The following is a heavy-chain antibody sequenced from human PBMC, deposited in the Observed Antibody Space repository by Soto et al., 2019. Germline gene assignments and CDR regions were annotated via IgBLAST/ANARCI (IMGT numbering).Heavy chain of an antibody. V-gene: IGHV3-33*01. Sequence: PGGSLRLSCAASGFTFSSYDMHWVRQAPGKGLEWVAVIWYDGSNKYYADSVKGRFTISRDNSKNTLYLQMNSLRAEDTAVYYCARDRGLWESSSWYYYYYYGMDVWGQGTTVTVSS. D-gene: IGHD6-13*01. CDR1: GFTFSSYD. CDR3: ARDRGLWESSSWYYYYYYGMDV. J-gene: IGHJ6*02. CDR2: IWYDGSNK.